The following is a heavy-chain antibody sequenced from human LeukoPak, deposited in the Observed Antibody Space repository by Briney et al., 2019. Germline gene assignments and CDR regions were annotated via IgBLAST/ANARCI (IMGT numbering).Heavy chain of an antibody. CDR1: GGSFSGYY. Sequence: SETLSLTCAVYGGSFSGYYWSWIRQPPGKGLEWIGEINHSGSTNYNPSLKSRVTISVDTSKNQFSLKLSSVTAADTAVYYCARGVIAARNWFDPWGQGTLVTVSS. D-gene: IGHD6-13*01. J-gene: IGHJ5*02. CDR3: ARGVIAARNWFDP. CDR2: INHSGST. V-gene: IGHV4-34*01.